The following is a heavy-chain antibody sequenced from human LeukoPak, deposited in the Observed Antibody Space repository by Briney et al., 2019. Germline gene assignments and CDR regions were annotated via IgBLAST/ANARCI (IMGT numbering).Heavy chain of an antibody. V-gene: IGHV3-53*01. CDR2: IYTGGST. J-gene: IGHJ4*02. CDR3: ARSGYNRFDY. Sequence: HPGGSLRLSCAASGFTVSSNYMSWVRQAPGKGLEWVSVIYTGGSTYYADSVKGRFTISRDNSKNTLYLQMSSLRAEDTAVYFCARSGYNRFDYWGQGTLVTVSS. D-gene: IGHD5-24*01. CDR1: GFTVSSNY.